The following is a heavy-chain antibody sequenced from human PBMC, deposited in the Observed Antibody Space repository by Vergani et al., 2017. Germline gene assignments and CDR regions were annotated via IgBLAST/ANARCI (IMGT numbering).Heavy chain of an antibody. D-gene: IGHD3-22*01. CDR1: GDAISRDTYS. CDR2: VYYSGST. V-gene: IGHV4-30-2*01. Sequence: QLQLQESDSRLVNPSQTLSLTCTLSGDAISRDTYSWNWVRQPPGKPLEWIGSVYYSGSTNYNPSLKSRVTISVDTSKNQFSLKLSSVTAADTAVYYCARAGYYDSSGYSYFDYWGQGTLVTVSS. CDR3: ARAGYYDSSGYSYFDY. J-gene: IGHJ4*02.